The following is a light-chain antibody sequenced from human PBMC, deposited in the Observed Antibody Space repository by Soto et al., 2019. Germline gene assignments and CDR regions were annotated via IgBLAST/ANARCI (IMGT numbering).Light chain of an antibody. CDR1: SSDVGGYNY. V-gene: IGLV2-14*01. CDR3: NLYTASSTYV. Sequence: QSVLTQPASVSGSAEQSITISCTGTSSDVGGYNYVSWYQHHPGKAPKLMIYEVSSRPSGVSYRFSGSKSGNTASLTISGLQDDDEADYYCNLYTASSTYVFGTGTKVTVL. CDR2: EVS. J-gene: IGLJ1*01.